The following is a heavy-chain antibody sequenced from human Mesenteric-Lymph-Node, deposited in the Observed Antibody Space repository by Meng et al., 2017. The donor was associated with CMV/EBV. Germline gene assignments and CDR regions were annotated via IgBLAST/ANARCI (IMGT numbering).Heavy chain of an antibody. V-gene: IGHV3-11*01. CDR2: ISGGGNTI. CDR3: ARDLSYPNNYYGMDV. J-gene: IGHJ6*02. Sequence: GESLKISCAASGFTFSDYYMSWIRHAPGKGLEWVSYISGGGNTIHYADSVKGRFTISRDNAKNSLSLQMNSLRAEDTALYYCARDLSYPNNYYGMDVWGQGTTVTVSS. CDR1: GFTFSDYY.